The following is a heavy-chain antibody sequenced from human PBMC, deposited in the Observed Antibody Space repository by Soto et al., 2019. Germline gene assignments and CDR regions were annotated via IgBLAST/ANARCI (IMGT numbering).Heavy chain of an antibody. V-gene: IGHV3-30*18. J-gene: IGHJ4*02. CDR3: AKDRGAHDYGEFDY. Sequence: SLRLSCAASGFTFSSYGMHWVRQAPGKGLEWVAVISYDGSNKYYADSVKGRFTISRDNSQNTLYLQMNSLRAEDTAVYYCAKDRGAHDYGEFDYWGQGTLVTVSS. D-gene: IGHD4-17*01. CDR1: GFTFSSYG. CDR2: ISYDGSNK.